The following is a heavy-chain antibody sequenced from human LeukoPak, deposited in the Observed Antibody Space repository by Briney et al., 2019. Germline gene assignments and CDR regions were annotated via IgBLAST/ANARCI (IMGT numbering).Heavy chain of an antibody. CDR3: ARNTCSGGSCYQDY. Sequence: SQTLSLTCTVSGGSISSGGYYWSWIRQHPGKGLEWIGYIHYSGSTYYNPSLKSRVTISVDTSKNQFSLKLSSVTAADTAVYYCARNTCSGGSCYQDYWGQGTLVTVSS. CDR2: IHYSGST. D-gene: IGHD2-15*01. J-gene: IGHJ4*02. V-gene: IGHV4-31*03. CDR1: GGSISSGGYY.